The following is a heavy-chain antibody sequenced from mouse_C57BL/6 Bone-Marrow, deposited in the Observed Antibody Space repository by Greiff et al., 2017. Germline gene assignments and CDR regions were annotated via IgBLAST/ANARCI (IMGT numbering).Heavy chain of an antibody. V-gene: IGHV1-74*01. J-gene: IGHJ2*01. CDR2: IHPSDSDT. CDR3: ARGEAYYYGGYFDY. D-gene: IGHD1-1*01. CDR1: GYTFTSYW. Sequence: QVQLKQPGAELVKPGASVKVSCKASGYTFTSYWMHWVKQRPGQGLEWIGRIHPSDSDTNYNQKFKGKATLTADKSSSTAYMQLNSLTSEDSAVYYCARGEAYYYGGYFDYWGQGTPLTVSS.